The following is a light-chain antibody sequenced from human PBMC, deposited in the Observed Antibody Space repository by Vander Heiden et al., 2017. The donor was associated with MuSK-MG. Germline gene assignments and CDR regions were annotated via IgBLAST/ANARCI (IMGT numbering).Light chain of an antibody. J-gene: IGLJ2*01. CDR1: SSNIEAGDD. CDR3: QSYDNSLSADVV. CDR2: GNG. V-gene: IGLV1-40*01. Sequence: QSVLTQPPSASGAPGQRGTIPCTGSSSNIEAGDDVHWYQQLPGTAPNLLIFGNGNRPSGVPDRFSGSKSGASTSLAITGLQAEDEADDYCQSYDNSLSADVVFGGGTKLTVL.